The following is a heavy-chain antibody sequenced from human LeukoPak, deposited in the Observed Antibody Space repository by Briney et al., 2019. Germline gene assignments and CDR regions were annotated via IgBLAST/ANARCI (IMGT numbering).Heavy chain of an antibody. CDR3: ARVYYDSSGYYFVDFDY. V-gene: IGHV1-2*06. CDR1: GYTFTDYY. D-gene: IGHD3-22*01. J-gene: IGHJ4*02. CDR2: INPNSGGT. Sequence: ASVKVSCKPSGYTFTDYYIHWVRQAPGQGLEWMGLINPNSGGTNYAQKFQGRVTMTRDTSISTAYMELSSLRSDDTAVYYCARVYYDSSGYYFVDFDYWGQGTLVTVSS.